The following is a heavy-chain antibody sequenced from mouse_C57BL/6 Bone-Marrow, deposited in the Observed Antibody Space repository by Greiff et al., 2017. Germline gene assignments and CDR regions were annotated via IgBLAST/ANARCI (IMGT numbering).Heavy chain of an antibody. V-gene: IGHV5-6*01. D-gene: IGHD2-3*01. CDR2: ISSGGSYT. J-gene: IGHJ3*01. CDR3: ASLGGYYVAWFAY. Sequence: EVQLVESGGDLVKPGGSLKLSCAASGFTFSSYGMSWVHQTPDKRLEWVATISSGGSYTYYPDSVKGRFTISRDNAKNTLYLQMGSLKSEDTAMYYCASLGGYYVAWFAYWGQGTLVTVSA. CDR1: GFTFSSYG.